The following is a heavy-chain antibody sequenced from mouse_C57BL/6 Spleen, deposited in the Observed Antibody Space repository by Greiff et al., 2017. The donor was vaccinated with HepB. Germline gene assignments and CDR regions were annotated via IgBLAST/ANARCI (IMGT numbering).Heavy chain of an antibody. CDR2: IDPETGGT. J-gene: IGHJ1*03. CDR3: TRDYYGNPYFDV. D-gene: IGHD1-1*01. Sequence: VQLQQSGAELVRPGASVTLSCKASGYTFTDYEMHWVKQTPVHGLEWIGAIDPETGGTAYNQKFKGKAILTADKSSSTAYMELRSLTSEDSAVYYCTRDYYGNPYFDVWGTGTTVTVSS. V-gene: IGHV1-15*01. CDR1: GYTFTDYE.